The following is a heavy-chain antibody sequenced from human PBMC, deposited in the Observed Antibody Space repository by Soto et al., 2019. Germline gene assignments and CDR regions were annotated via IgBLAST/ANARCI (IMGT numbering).Heavy chain of an antibody. J-gene: IGHJ4*02. V-gene: IGHV3-23*01. CDR2: ISGSGANT. Sequence: EVQLLESGGGLVQPGGSLRLSCAASGFTFSSYTMSWVRQAPGKGLEWVSTISGSGANTYYADSVKGRFTISRDNSKSTLCLQMNSLRAEDTAVSYCAKKRGVTTTEFDYWGQGTLVTVSS. CDR3: AKKRGVTTTEFDY. D-gene: IGHD4-17*01. CDR1: GFTFSSYT.